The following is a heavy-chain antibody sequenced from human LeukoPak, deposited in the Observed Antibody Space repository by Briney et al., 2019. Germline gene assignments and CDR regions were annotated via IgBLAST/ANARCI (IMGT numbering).Heavy chain of an antibody. CDR2: IYSGGST. CDR1: GFTVSSNY. Sequence: PGGSLRLSCAASGFTVSSNYMSRVRQAPGKGLEWVSVIYSGGSTYYADSVKGRFTISRDNSKNTLYLQMNSLRAEDTAVYYCARVLSRSGLPDYWGQGTLVTVSS. J-gene: IGHJ4*02. D-gene: IGHD3-3*01. V-gene: IGHV3-53*01. CDR3: ARVLSRSGLPDY.